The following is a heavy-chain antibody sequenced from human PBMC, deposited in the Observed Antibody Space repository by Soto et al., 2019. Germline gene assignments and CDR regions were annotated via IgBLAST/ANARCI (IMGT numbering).Heavy chain of an antibody. Sequence: ASVKVSCKASGYTFTNYGISWVRQAPGQGLEWMGWISAYNGNTNYAQKFQERVTITRDMSTSTAYMELSSLRSEDTAVYYCAAEGGKYDFWSGYHPNYYYGMDVWGQGTTVTVSS. CDR1: GYTFTNYG. V-gene: IGHV1-18*01. CDR2: ISAYNGNT. D-gene: IGHD3-3*01. J-gene: IGHJ6*02. CDR3: AAEGGKYDFWSGYHPNYYYGMDV.